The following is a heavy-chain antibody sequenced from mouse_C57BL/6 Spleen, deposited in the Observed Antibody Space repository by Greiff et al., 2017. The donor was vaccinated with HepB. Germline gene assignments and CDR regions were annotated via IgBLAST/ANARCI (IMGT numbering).Heavy chain of an antibody. D-gene: IGHD2-2*01. Sequence: EVKLMESGPELVKPGASVKMSCKASGYTFTDYNMHWVKQSHGKSLEWIGYINPNNGGTSYNQKFKGKATLTVNKSSSTAYMELRSLTSEDSAVYYCARCGYDGYFDYWGQGTTLTVSS. CDR2: INPNNGGT. J-gene: IGHJ2*01. CDR1: GYTFTDYN. V-gene: IGHV1-22*01. CDR3: ARCGYDGYFDY.